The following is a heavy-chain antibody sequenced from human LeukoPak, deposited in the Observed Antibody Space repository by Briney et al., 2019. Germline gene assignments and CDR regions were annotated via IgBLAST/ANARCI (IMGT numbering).Heavy chain of an antibody. CDR2: INPNGGGT. D-gene: IGHD5-18*01. Sequence: SSVKVSCKDSGYTFTDYYMHWLGQAPGQGREWMGWINPNGGGTNYVQKFQGRGTMTRDTSISTVYVKLRTLTSDDARVYYCARPGVLPDTNAFDSWGQGTLVTVSS. J-gene: IGHJ5*01. CDR1: GYTFTDYY. V-gene: IGHV1-2*02. CDR3: ARPGVLPDTNAFDS.